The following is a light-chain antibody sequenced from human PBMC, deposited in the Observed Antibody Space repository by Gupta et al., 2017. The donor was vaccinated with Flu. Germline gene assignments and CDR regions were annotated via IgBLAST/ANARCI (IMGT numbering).Light chain of an antibody. V-gene: IGKV3-20*01. CDR3: QQYGNSPRFT. Sequence: EAVLTQSPGTLSLSPGEGATLSCRASQSVSSSYIAWYQQKPGQAPRLLIYGASTRDTGIPDRFSGSGSGTDFSLTISRLEPEDFAVYYCQQYGNSPRFTFGPGTTVDIK. J-gene: IGKJ3*01. CDR1: QSVSSSY. CDR2: GAS.